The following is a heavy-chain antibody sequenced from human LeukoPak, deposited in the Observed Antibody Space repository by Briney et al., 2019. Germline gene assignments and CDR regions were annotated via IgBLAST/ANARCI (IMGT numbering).Heavy chain of an antibody. Sequence: GGSLRLSCAASGFTFSSYAMSWVRQAPGKGLEWVSAISGSGGSTYYADSVKGRFTISRDNSKNTLYLQMNSLRAEDTAVYYCAKNTLLFLEWFRSDYWGQGTLVTVSS. CDR3: AKNTLLFLEWFRSDY. CDR2: ISGSGGST. J-gene: IGHJ4*02. CDR1: GFTFSSYA. D-gene: IGHD3-3*01. V-gene: IGHV3-23*01.